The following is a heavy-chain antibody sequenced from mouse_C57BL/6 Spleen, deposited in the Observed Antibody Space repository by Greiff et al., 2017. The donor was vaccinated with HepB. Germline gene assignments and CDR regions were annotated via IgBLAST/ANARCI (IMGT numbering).Heavy chain of an antibody. CDR3: ARGTYRSSYGRDFDY. J-gene: IGHJ2*01. CDR2: IDPANGNT. CDR1: GFNIKNTY. Sequence: EVQLQQSVAELVRPGASVKLSCTASGFNIKNTYMHWVKQRPEQGLEWIGRIDPANGNTKYAPKFQGKATITADTSSNTAYLQLSSMTSEDTTIYYCARGTYRSSYGRDFDYWGQGTTLTVSS. V-gene: IGHV14-3*01. D-gene: IGHD1-1*01.